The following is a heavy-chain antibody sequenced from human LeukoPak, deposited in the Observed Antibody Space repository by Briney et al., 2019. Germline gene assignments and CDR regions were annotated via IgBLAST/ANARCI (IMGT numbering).Heavy chain of an antibody. D-gene: IGHD2-15*01. CDR1: GGSISTYNYY. CDR2: IYYTGST. CDR3: ARHPGGYCPDY. Sequence: SETLSLTCTVSGGSISTYNYYRSWIRQPPGKGLEWIGYIYYTGSTYYNPSLKSRVTISVDTSKNQFSLRLSSVTAADTAIYYCARHPGGYCPDYWGQGTLVTVSS. V-gene: IGHV4-30-4*08. J-gene: IGHJ4*02.